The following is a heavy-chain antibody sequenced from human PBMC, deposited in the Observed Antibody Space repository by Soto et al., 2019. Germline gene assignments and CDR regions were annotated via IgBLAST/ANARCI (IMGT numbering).Heavy chain of an antibody. CDR3: AKKTRPAAARAPKWFDH. CDR2: ISYDGRNE. Sequence: GGSLRLSCAASGFIFSSYGMHWVRQAPGKGLEWVAFISYDGRNEYYADSVKGRFTISRDDSKNTLYMQMNSLRADDTAVYYCAKKTRPAAARAPKWFDHLGQGTLVTVYS. D-gene: IGHD2-2*01. J-gene: IGHJ5*02. CDR1: GFIFSSYG. V-gene: IGHV3-30*18.